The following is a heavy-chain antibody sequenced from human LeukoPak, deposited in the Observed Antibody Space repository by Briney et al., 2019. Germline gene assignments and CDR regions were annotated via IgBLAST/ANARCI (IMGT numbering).Heavy chain of an antibody. CDR1: GGSISSGGYY. D-gene: IGHD3-22*01. V-gene: IGHV4-30-2*01. CDR2: IYHSGST. J-gene: IGHJ4*02. Sequence: SETLSLTCTVSGGSISSGGYYWSWIRQPPGKGLEWIGYIYHSGSTYYNPSLKSRVTISVDRSKNQFSLKLSSVTAADTAVYYCARGTYYYDSSGYGYFDYWGQGTLVTVSS. CDR3: ARGTYYYDSSGYGYFDY.